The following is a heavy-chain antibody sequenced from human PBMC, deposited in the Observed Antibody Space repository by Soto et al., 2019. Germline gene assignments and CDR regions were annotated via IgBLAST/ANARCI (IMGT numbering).Heavy chain of an antibody. J-gene: IGHJ4*02. D-gene: IGHD4-4*01. Sequence: QVQLQESGPGLVKPSQTLSLTCTVSGGSISSGGYYWSWIRQHPGKGLEWIGYIYYSGSTYYNPSLNSRVTISVDTSKNQFSLKLSSVTAADTAVYYCARMTTVTTNFDYWGQGTLVTVSS. CDR1: GGSISSGGYY. CDR3: ARMTTVTTNFDY. CDR2: IYYSGST. V-gene: IGHV4-31*03.